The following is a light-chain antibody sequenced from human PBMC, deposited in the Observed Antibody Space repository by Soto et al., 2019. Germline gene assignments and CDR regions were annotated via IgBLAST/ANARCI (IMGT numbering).Light chain of an antibody. Sequence: EIVMTQSPVTLSVSPGERATLSCRASQSVSSNLAWYQQKPGQPPRLLFYGASTRPTGIPARFSGSGSGTEFTLTISSLQSEDFAVYYCQQYNNWPRTFGQGTKLEIK. CDR1: QSVSSN. CDR2: GAS. CDR3: QQYNNWPRT. J-gene: IGKJ2*01. V-gene: IGKV3-15*01.